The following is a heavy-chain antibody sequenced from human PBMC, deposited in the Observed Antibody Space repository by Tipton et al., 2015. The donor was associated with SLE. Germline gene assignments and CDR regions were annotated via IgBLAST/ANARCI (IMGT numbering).Heavy chain of an antibody. D-gene: IGHD7-27*01. CDR1: GYTFISYT. CDR3: AREIRAWGTYYFDY. Sequence: QSRPEVKKPGASVKVSCKASGYTFISYTVHWVRQDPGQRLEWMGWINAGNGNTKYSQKFQDRVTITRDTSASTAYMELSSLRSEDTAVYYCAREIRAWGTYYFDYWGQGTLVTVSS. V-gene: IGHV1-3*01. CDR2: INAGNGNT. J-gene: IGHJ4*02.